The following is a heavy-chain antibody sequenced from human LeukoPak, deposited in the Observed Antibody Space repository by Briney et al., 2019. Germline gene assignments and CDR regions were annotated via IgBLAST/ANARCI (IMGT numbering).Heavy chain of an antibody. Sequence: GGSLRLSCAASGFIFSDYYMSWIRQAPGKGLEWASYISGSSRIYTNYADSVKGRFTISRDNAKNSLYLQMNSLRAEDTAVYYCARVGNSGSYFSPFDYWGQGTLVTVSS. D-gene: IGHD1-26*01. CDR3: ARVGNSGSYFSPFDY. J-gene: IGHJ4*02. CDR1: GFIFSDYY. CDR2: ISGSSRIYT. V-gene: IGHV3-11*06.